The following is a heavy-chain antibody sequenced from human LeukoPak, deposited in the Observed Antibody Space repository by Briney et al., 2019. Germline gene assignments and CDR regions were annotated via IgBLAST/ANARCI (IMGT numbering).Heavy chain of an antibody. D-gene: IGHD2-15*01. CDR1: GGTLRNYG. CDR2: IIPNFCTG. CDR3: ASRYCSGGNCFSRDYYYYYMDV. J-gene: IGHJ6*03. V-gene: IGHV1-69*01. Sequence: KGSRKASGGTLRNYGFTWVRQAPGQGREGMGGIIPNFCTGKYAQKFQGRVTIIADEFTSTAYMELSSLRSEDTAVYYCASRYCSGGNCFSRDYYYYYMDVWGKGTTVTVSS.